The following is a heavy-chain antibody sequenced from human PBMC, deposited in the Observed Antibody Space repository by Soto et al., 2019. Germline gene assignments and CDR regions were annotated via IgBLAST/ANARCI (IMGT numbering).Heavy chain of an antibody. V-gene: IGHV3-48*03. CDR3: AIEMCGSSFSCYDNYGMDV. Sequence: EVQLVESGGGLVQPGGSLRLSCAASGFTFSSYEMNWVRQAPGKGLEWVSYISSSGSTIYYADSVKGRFTIARDNAKNSLYLQMNSLRAEDTAVYYCAIEMCGSSFSCYDNYGMDVWGQGTTVTVSS. D-gene: IGHD2-2*01. J-gene: IGHJ6*02. CDR1: GFTFSSYE. CDR2: ISSSGSTI.